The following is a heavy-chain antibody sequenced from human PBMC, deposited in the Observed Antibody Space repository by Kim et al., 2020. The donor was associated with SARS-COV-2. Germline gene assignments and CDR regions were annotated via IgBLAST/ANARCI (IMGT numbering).Heavy chain of an antibody. V-gene: IGHV3-23*01. CDR3: AKVLGSIELWPYFDY. Sequence: AEPVEGRFTISRDTSKNRLYLQMNSLRAEDTAVYYCAKVLGSIELWPYFDYWGQGTLVTVSS. J-gene: IGHJ4*02. D-gene: IGHD3-16*01.